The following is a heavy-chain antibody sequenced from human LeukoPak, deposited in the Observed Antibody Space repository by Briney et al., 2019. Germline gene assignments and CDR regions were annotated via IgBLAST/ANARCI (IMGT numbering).Heavy chain of an antibody. V-gene: IGHV3-21*01. J-gene: IGHJ4*02. CDR3: ARAQGGSYDY. CDR1: EFTFSSYS. D-gene: IGHD1-26*01. CDR2: ISSSSSYI. Sequence: GGSLRLSCAASEFTFSSYSMNWARQAPGKGLEWVPSISSSSSYIYYADSVKGRFTISRDNAKNSLYLQMNSLRAEDTAVYYCARAQGGSYDYWGQGTLVTVSS.